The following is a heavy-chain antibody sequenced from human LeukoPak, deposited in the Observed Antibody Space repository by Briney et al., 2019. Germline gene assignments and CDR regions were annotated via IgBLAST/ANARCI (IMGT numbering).Heavy chain of an antibody. CDR3: ARDYDGSYSPLWFDP. CDR2: ISDNGGET. V-gene: IGHV3-23*01. Sequence: GGSLRLSCAASGFTFTDYAMSWVRQAPEKRLEWISTISDNGGETYYADSVKGRFTISRDNSKNTLYLQMSSLRADDTAVYYCARDYDGSYSPLWFDPWGQGTLVTVSS. CDR1: GFTFTDYA. J-gene: IGHJ5*02. D-gene: IGHD1-26*01.